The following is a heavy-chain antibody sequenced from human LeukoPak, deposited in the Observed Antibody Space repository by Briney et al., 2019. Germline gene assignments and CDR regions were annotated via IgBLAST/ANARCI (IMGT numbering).Heavy chain of an antibody. Sequence: GRSLRLSCAASGFAFSTYGIHWVRQAPGKGLEWVAVLSFDGSSEYYADSVKGRFTVSRDNSKNTLYLQMNSLRDEDTAVYYCAKGSGSSGWNDLLGDVDYWGQGTLVTVSS. CDR3: AKGSGSSGWNDLLGDVDY. D-gene: IGHD6-19*01. CDR2: LSFDGSSE. CDR1: GFAFSTYG. V-gene: IGHV3-30*18. J-gene: IGHJ4*02.